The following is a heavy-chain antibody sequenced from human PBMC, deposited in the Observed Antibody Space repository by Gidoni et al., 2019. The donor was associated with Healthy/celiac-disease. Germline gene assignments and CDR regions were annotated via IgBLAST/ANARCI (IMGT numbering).Heavy chain of an antibody. V-gene: IGHV3-48*03. CDR2: ISSSGSTI. CDR3: ARDRMLTVPTVPGHYYGMDV. J-gene: IGHJ6*02. CDR1: GFTFRSYE. Sequence: EVQLVESGGGLVQPGGSLRLSCAASGFTFRSYEMNWVRQAPGKGLEWVSYISSSGSTIYYADSVKGRFTISRDNAKNSLYLQMNSLRAEDTAVYYCARDRMLTVPTVPGHYYGMDVWIQGTTVTVSS. D-gene: IGHD3-16*01.